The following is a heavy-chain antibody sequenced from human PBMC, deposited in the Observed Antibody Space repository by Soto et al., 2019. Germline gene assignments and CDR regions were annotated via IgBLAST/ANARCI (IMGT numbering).Heavy chain of an antibody. CDR2: MYNTGST. CDR3: ARDLWGYCGTDCYPLDV. Sequence: SETLSLTCTVSGGSISGYYWSWIRQPPGKGLEWIGYMYNTGSTVYNPSFKSRVTISVDTSKNQFSLKLNSVTAADTAVYYCARDLWGYCGTDCYPLDVWGQGTTITVSS. D-gene: IGHD2-21*02. V-gene: IGHV4-59*01. CDR1: GGSISGYY. J-gene: IGHJ6*02.